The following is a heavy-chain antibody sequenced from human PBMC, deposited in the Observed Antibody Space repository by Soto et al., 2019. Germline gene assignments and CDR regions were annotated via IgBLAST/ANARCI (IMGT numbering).Heavy chain of an antibody. CDR2: TSYDGNNK. Sequence: LRLSCTGSGFTFGNYGMHLVRQAPGKALEWVASTSYDGNNKYYADSLKGRFTISRDNSKKMVYLQMTSLGPEDTPVYDCALGCGSDRDFDYWGQGAMVTVSS. D-gene: IGHD1-26*01. J-gene: IGHJ4*02. CDR1: GFTFGNYG. V-gene: IGHV3-30*03. CDR3: ALGCGSDRDFDY.